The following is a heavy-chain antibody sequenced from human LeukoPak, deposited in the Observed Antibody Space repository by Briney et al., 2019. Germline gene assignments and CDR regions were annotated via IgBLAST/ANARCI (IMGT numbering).Heavy chain of an antibody. V-gene: IGHV4-4*07. CDR1: GGSISSYY. Sequence: SETLSLTCTVSGGSISSYYWSWIRQPAVKGLEWIGRIYTSGSTNYNPSLKSRVTMSVDTSKNQFSLKLSSVTAADTAVYYCAGNLLTYYYGSGGFDPWGQGTLVTVSS. J-gene: IGHJ5*02. CDR2: IYTSGST. CDR3: AGNLLTYYYGSGGFDP. D-gene: IGHD3-10*01.